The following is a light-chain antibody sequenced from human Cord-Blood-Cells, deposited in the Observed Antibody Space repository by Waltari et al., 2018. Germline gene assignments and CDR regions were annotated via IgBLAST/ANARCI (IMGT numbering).Light chain of an antibody. CDR1: NIGSKN. CDR2: RDS. CDR3: QVWDSSTANYV. Sequence: SYELTQPLSVSVALGQTARITCGGNNIGSKNVQWYQQKPGQAPVLVIYRDSNRPSGIPERFAGSNSGNTATLTISRAQAGDEADYYCQVWDSSTANYVFGTGTKVTVL. J-gene: IGLJ1*01. V-gene: IGLV3-9*01.